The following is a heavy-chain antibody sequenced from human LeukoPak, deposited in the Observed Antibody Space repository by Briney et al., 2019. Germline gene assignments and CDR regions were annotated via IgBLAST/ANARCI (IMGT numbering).Heavy chain of an antibody. J-gene: IGHJ4*02. CDR1: GGSISSYY. CDR2: IYYSGST. V-gene: IGHV4-59*01. Sequence: SETLSLTCTVSGGSISSYYWSWTRQPPGKGLEWIGYIYYSGSTNYNPSLKSRVTISVDTSKNQFSLKLSSVTAADTAVYYCARSSITIFGVVTTNFDYWGQGTLVTVSS. D-gene: IGHD3-3*01. CDR3: ARSSITIFGVVTTNFDY.